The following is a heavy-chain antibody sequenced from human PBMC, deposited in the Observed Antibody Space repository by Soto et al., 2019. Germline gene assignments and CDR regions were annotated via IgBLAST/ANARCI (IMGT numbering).Heavy chain of an antibody. J-gene: IGHJ5*02. CDR2: IIPMFGTT. CDR1: GGAFSSSS. D-gene: IGHD3-22*01. V-gene: IGHV1-69*13. CDR3: AEGGGGYDT. Sequence: ASVKVSCKVSGGAFSSSSLNWVRQARGQGLEWMGGIIPMFGTTNYAQKFQGRVTITADESTSTAHIEVTDLRSEDTAVYFCAEGGGGYDTWGKGTLVTVSS.